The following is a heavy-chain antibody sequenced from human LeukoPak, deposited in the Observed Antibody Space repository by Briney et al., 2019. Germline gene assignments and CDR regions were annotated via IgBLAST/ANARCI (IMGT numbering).Heavy chain of an antibody. CDR2: ITSSGSHI. CDR1: GFTFSDYN. J-gene: IGHJ4*02. Sequence: GGSLRLSCAASGFTFSDYNMNWVRQAPGKGLEWVSSITSSGSHIYYADSVRGRFTISRDNAKNLLYLQMNSLRAEDTAVYYCAKTSDYWGQGTLVTVSS. CDR3: AKTSDY. D-gene: IGHD1-14*01. V-gene: IGHV3-21*01.